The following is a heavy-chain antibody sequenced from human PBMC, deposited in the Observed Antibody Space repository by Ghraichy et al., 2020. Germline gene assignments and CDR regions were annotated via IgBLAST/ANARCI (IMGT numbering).Heavy chain of an antibody. V-gene: IGHV3-21*01. CDR3: ARVVVPAASFYFYSMDV. J-gene: IGHJ6*03. D-gene: IGHD2-2*01. Sequence: GGSLRLSCAASGFTFSTYTMNWVRQAPGKGLEWVSSISSTSNYIYYADSVKGRFTISRDNAKNSLFLQMNSLRAEDTAVYYCARVVVPAASFYFYSMDVWGKGTTVTVSS. CDR1: GFTFSTYT. CDR2: ISSTSNYI.